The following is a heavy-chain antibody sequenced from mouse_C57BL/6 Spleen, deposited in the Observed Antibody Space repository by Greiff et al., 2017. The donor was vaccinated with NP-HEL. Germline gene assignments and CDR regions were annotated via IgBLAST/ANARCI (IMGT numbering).Heavy chain of an antibody. CDR3: AYRYSRIPWGAY. D-gene: IGHD2-14*01. CDR1: GYTFTSYW. V-gene: IGHV1-53*01. Sequence: VQLQQPGTELVKPGASVKLSCKASGYTFTSYWMHWVKQRPGQGLEWIGYINPSNGGTNYNEKFKSKATLTADKSSSTAYMQLSSLTSEDSAVYSAAYRYSRIPWGAYWGQGTLVTVSA. CDR2: INPSNGGT. J-gene: IGHJ3*01.